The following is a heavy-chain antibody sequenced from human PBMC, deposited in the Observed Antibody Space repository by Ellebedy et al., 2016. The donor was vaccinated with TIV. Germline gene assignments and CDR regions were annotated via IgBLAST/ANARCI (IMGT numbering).Heavy chain of an antibody. V-gene: IGHV1-2*04. Sequence: AASVKVSCKASGFSFTGYYIHWVRQAPGQGLEWMGWITPNSGRTKYAQKFQDWVTITRDTSISTADMELTRLRSDDTAVYYCARKTGNRGDFDIWGQGTMVAVSS. CDR3: ARKTGNRGDFDI. CDR1: GFSFTGYY. J-gene: IGHJ3*02. CDR2: ITPNSGRT. D-gene: IGHD7-27*01.